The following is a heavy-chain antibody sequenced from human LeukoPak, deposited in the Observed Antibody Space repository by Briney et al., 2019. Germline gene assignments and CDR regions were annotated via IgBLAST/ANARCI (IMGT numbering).Heavy chain of an antibody. D-gene: IGHD2-2*01. J-gene: IGHJ4*02. CDR3: ARGRAGSTPR. Sequence: SETLSLTCTVSGGSISSYYWSWIRQPPGKGLEWIGYIYYSGSTNYNPSPKSRGTISVDTSKNQFSLKLSSVTAADTAVYYCARGRAGSTPRWGQGTLVTVSS. V-gene: IGHV4-59*01. CDR1: GGSISSYY. CDR2: IYYSGST.